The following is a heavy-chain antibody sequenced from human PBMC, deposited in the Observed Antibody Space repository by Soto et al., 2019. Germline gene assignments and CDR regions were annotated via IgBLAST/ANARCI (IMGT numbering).Heavy chain of an antibody. CDR1: GGSISSYY. Sequence: QVQLQESGPGLVKPSETLSLTCTVSGGSISSYYWSWIRQPPGKGLEWIGYIYYSGSTNYNPSLKSRVNISVDTSKNQFSLKLSYVTAADTAVYYCARVRGITMKRWGYFDYWGQGTLVTVSS. CDR2: IYYSGST. V-gene: IGHV4-59*01. D-gene: IGHD3-22*01. J-gene: IGHJ4*02. CDR3: ARVRGITMKRWGYFDY.